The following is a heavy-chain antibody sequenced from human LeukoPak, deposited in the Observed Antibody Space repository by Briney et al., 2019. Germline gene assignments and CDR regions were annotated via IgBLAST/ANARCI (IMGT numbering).Heavy chain of an antibody. Sequence: PSETLSLTCSISGGSISGYYWTWLQQPPGKGLEWIGQIHYSGRADYNPALKSRITMSVDTSRNQISLKLSSVTAADTAIYYCVRFGVNYDMDDWGQGTTVTVFS. CDR1: GGSISGYY. CDR2: IHYSGRA. V-gene: IGHV4-59*01. J-gene: IGHJ6*02. D-gene: IGHD3-16*01. CDR3: VRFGVNYDMDD.